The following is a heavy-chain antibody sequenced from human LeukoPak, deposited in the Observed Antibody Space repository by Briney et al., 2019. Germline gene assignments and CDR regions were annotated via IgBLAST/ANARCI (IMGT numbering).Heavy chain of an antibody. CDR3: ATGPQFYYYYMGV. Sequence: SETLSLTCTVSGGSISSYYWSWIRQPPGRGLEWIGYIYYSGSTNYNPSLKSRVTISVDTSKNQFSLKLSSVTAADTAVYYCATGPQFYYYYMGVWGKGTTVTVSS. CDR2: IYYSGST. CDR1: GGSISSYY. V-gene: IGHV4-59*01. J-gene: IGHJ6*03.